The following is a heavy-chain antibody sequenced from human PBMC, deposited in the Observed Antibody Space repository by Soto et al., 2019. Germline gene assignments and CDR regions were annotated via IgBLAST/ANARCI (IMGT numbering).Heavy chain of an antibody. J-gene: IGHJ5*02. CDR1: GYTFTSYA. D-gene: IGHD2-2*02. CDR2: INAGNGNT. V-gene: IGHV1-3*01. CDR3: ARGRRGVVPAAIRGPNWFDP. Sequence: EASVKVSCKASGYTFTSYAMHWVRQAPGQRLAWMGWINAGNGNTKYSQKFQGRVTITRDTSASTAYMELSSLRSEDTAVYYWARGRRGVVPAAIRGPNWFDPWGQGTLVTVSS.